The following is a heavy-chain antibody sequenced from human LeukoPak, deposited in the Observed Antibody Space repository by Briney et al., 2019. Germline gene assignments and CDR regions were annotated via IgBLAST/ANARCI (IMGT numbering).Heavy chain of an antibody. D-gene: IGHD3-10*01. J-gene: IGHJ4*02. CDR3: ARDAVRGVPDD. CDR1: GGSISSGGYY. CDR2: IYYSGST. Sequence: SETLSLTCTVSGGSISSGGYYWSWIRQPPGKGLEWIGYIYYSGSTNYNPSLNSRVTISVDTSKNQFSLKLSSVTAADTAVYYCARDAVRGVPDDWGQGTLVTVSS. V-gene: IGHV4-61*08.